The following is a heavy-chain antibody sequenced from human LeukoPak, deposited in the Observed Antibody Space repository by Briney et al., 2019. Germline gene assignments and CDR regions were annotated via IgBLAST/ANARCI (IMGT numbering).Heavy chain of an antibody. CDR3: AGDWNGDYCFEH. Sequence: PGGSLRLSCAASGLSVSNYYMNWVRLAPGKGLEWVSVIFDGGTTYYADSVKGRFTISRDNSKNTVYLQMNSLRTEDTAVYHCAGDWNGDYCFEHWGQGILVTVSS. CDR2: IFDGGTT. V-gene: IGHV3-66*02. D-gene: IGHD1-1*01. J-gene: IGHJ4*02. CDR1: GLSVSNYY.